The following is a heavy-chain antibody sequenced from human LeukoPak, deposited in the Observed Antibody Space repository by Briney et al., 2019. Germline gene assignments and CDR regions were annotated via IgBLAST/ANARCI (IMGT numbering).Heavy chain of an antibody. CDR2: IHTSGGS. CDR1: GASISNYY. V-gene: IGHV4-4*09. J-gene: IGHJ4*02. D-gene: IGHD1-26*01. CDR3: ARLGSYHDF. Sequence: SETLSLTCTVSGASISNYYWSWIRQTPEKGLEWMGHIHTSGGSSYYPSLRSRLTMSIDTSRNQLSPKLTSVTAADTAVYFCARLGSYHDFWGQGALVTVSS.